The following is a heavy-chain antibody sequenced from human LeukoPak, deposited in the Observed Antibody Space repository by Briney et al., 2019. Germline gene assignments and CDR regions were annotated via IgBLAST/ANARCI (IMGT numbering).Heavy chain of an antibody. D-gene: IGHD3-3*01. CDR1: RGSISSYY. CDR2: IDNSGST. V-gene: IGHV4-59*01. CDR3: ARGRITIFGVVTPHFDY. Sequence: SETLSLTCTVSRGSISSYYWSWIRQPPGKGLEWIGYIDNSGSTNSNPSLESRVAMSVDTSKNEFSLKLSSVTAADTAVYYCARGRITIFGVVTPHFDYWGQGTLVTVSS. J-gene: IGHJ4*02.